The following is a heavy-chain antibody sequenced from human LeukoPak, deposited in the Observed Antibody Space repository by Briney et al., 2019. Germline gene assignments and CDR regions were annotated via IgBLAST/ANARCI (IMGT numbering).Heavy chain of an antibody. D-gene: IGHD3-22*01. Sequence: GGSLRLSCAASGFTFSTYAMTWVRQAPGKGLEWVSLISGTGGSTYDADSVKGRFTISRDNSKNTLYLQMNSLRAEDTAVYYCAKDPTYYYDSSGVGFDYWGQGTLVTVSS. CDR3: AKDPTYYYDSSGVGFDY. J-gene: IGHJ4*02. CDR1: GFTFSTYA. V-gene: IGHV3-23*01. CDR2: ISGTGGST.